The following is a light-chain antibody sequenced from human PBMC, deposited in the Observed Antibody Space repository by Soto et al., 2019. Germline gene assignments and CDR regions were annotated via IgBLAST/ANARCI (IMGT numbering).Light chain of an antibody. J-gene: IGKJ1*01. CDR2: GAS. CDR3: QQYNNWPPWT. Sequence: EIVMTQSPATLSVSPGERATLSCRASESVSSNLAWYQQKPGQAPRLLIYGASTRATNIPARFSGSGSGTEFTLTISSLQSEDFGVYYCQQYNNWPPWTFGQGTKVGMK. V-gene: IGKV3-15*01. CDR1: ESVSSN.